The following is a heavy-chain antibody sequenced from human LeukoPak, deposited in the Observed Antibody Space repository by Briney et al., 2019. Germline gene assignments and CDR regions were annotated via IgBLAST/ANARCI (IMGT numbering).Heavy chain of an antibody. J-gene: IGHJ1*01. V-gene: IGHV1-18*01. CDR3: ARGPDLLRLGELSHEMAAEYFQH. CDR2: ISAYNGNT. CDR1: GYTFTSYG. Sequence: GASVKVSCKASGYTFTSYGISWVRHAPGQGLEWMGWISAYNGNTNYAQKLQGKVTMTTDTSTSTAYMELRSLRSDDTAVYYCARGPDLLRLGELSHEMAAEYFQHWGQGTLVTVSS. D-gene: IGHD3-16*02.